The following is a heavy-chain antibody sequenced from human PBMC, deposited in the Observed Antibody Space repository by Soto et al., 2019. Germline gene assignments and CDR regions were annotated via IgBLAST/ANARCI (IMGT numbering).Heavy chain of an antibody. CDR3: ATSPGFGGYYVV. V-gene: IGHV1-69*01. CDR1: GGTFSTKYA. J-gene: IGHJ4*02. Sequence: QVQLVQSGAEVKKPGSSVKVSCKASGGTFSTKYAISWVRQAPGEGLERMGGITPSFGTRDYAQKFQDRVTITADASTSIVYMELTSLRSQDTAVYYCATSPGFGGYYVVWGQGTLVTVSS. D-gene: IGHD3-10*02. CDR2: ITPSFGTR.